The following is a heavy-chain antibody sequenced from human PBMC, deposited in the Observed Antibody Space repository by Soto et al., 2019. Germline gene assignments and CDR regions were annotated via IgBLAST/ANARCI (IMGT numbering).Heavy chain of an antibody. CDR1: GYTFTSYA. V-gene: IGHV7-4-1*01. D-gene: IGHD6-13*01. Sequence: ASVKVSCKASGYTFTSYAMNWVRQAPGQGLEWMGWINTNTGNPTYAQGFTGRFVFSLDTSVSTAYLQICSLKAEDTAVYYCARDLDRESIAAAVLYGMDVWGQGTTVTVSS. CDR2: INTNTGNP. CDR3: ARDLDRESIAAAVLYGMDV. J-gene: IGHJ6*02.